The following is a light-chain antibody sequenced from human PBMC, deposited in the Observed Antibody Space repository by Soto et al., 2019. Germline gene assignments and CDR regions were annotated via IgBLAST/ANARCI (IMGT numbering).Light chain of an antibody. CDR3: QQYVSSPLMYT. CDR1: QSVSSDF. Sequence: EIVLTQSPGTLSLSPGERATLSCRASQSVSSDFLAWYQQKPGQAPRLLIYGASSSATGIPDRFSGSGSGTDFTLTISRLEPEDFAVYYCQQYVSSPLMYTFGQGTKLEI. V-gene: IGKV3-20*01. J-gene: IGKJ2*01. CDR2: GAS.